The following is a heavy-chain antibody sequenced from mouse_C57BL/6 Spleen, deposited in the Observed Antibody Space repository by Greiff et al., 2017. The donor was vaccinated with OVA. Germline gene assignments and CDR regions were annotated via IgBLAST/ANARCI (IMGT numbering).Heavy chain of an antibody. Sequence: EVKVEESGGGLVQPGGSMKLSCVASGFTFSNYWMNWVRQSPEKGLEWVAQIRLKSDNYATHYAESVKGRFTISRDDSKSSVYLQMNNLRAEDTGIYYCTVITSYYYAMDYWGQGTSVTVSS. D-gene: IGHD1-1*01. CDR1: GFTFSNYW. CDR3: TVITSYYYAMDY. CDR2: IRLKSDNYAT. V-gene: IGHV6-3*01. J-gene: IGHJ4*01.